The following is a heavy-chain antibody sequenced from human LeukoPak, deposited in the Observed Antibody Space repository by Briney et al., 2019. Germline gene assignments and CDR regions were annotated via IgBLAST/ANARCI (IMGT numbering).Heavy chain of an antibody. CDR3: AKDYDYVWGSYRYTYFDY. D-gene: IGHD3-16*02. Sequence: GGSLRLSCAASGFTFSTYAMSWVRQAPGKGLEWVSAVSSSGGSTYYAESVKGRFTISRDNSKNTLFLQMHSLRAEDTAIYYCAKDYDYVWGSYRYTYFDYWGQGTLVTFSS. V-gene: IGHV3-23*01. CDR2: VSSSGGST. CDR1: GFTFSTYA. J-gene: IGHJ4*02.